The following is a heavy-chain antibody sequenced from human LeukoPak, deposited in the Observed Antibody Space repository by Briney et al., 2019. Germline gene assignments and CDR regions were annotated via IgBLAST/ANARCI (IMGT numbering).Heavy chain of an antibody. CDR2: IKQDGSEK. V-gene: IGHV3-7*03. J-gene: IGHJ3*02. CDR1: GFTFSSYW. CDR3: AKRSAWGYDFDDAFDI. Sequence: GGSLRLSCAASGFTFSSYWMSWVRQTPGKGLEWVANIKQDGSEKYYVDSVKGRFTISRDNAKNSLYLQMNSLRAEDTAVYYCAKRSAWGYDFDDAFDIWGQGTMVTVSS. D-gene: IGHD3/OR15-3a*01.